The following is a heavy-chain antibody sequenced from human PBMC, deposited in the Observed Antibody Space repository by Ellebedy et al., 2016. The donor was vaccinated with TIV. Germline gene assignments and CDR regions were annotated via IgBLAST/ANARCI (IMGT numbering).Heavy chain of an antibody. CDR3: ATDHY. V-gene: IGHV3-53*05. CDR1: GFTVSSSY. J-gene: IGHJ4*02. CDR2: ISAGGNT. Sequence: GGSLRLSCAASGFTVSSSYMNWVRQAPGKGLEWVSGISAGGNTYYADSVKGRFTISRDNSKNTLYLQMNSLRAEDTAVYYCATDHYWGQGTLVTVSS.